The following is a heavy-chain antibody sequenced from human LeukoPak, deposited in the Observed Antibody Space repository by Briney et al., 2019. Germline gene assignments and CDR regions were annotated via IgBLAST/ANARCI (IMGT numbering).Heavy chain of an antibody. V-gene: IGHV3-30*02. CDR2: IQFDGSSK. J-gene: IGHJ4*02. Sequence: PGGSLRLSCAASGFSFSSYGMHWVRQAPGKGLEWVTFIQFDGSSKYYADSVKGRFTFSRDNSKNTLYLQLNSLRAEDTAVYYCAKSMGFGEFDVYFDYWGQGTLVTVSS. CDR3: AKSMGFGEFDVYFDY. D-gene: IGHD3-10*01. CDR1: GFSFSSYG.